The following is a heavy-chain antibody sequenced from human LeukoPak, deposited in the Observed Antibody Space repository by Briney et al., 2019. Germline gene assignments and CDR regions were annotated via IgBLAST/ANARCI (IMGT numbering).Heavy chain of an antibody. J-gene: IGHJ5*02. Sequence: SETLSLTCTVSGGSISSGSYYWSWIRQPAGKGLEWIGRIYTSGSTNYNPSLKSRVTMSVDTSKNQFSLKLSSVTAADTAVYYCARDVRCSGDNCRYNWFDPWGQGTLVTVSS. D-gene: IGHD2-15*01. CDR1: GGSISSGSYY. CDR3: ARDVRCSGDNCRYNWFDP. V-gene: IGHV4-61*02. CDR2: IYTSGST.